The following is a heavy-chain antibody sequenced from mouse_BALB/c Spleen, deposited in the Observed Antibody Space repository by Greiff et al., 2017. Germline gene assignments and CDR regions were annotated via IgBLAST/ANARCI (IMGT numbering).Heavy chain of an antibody. Sequence: DVKLVESGGGLVQPGGSLKLSCAASGFTFSSYTMSWVRQTPEKRLEWVAYISNGGGSTYYPDTVKGRFTISRDNAKNTLYLQMSSLKSEDTAMYYCARHAYGSRAWFAYWGQGTLVTVSA. CDR2: ISNGGGST. CDR1: GFTFSSYT. V-gene: IGHV5-12-2*01. J-gene: IGHJ3*01. CDR3: ARHAYGSRAWFAY. D-gene: IGHD1-1*01.